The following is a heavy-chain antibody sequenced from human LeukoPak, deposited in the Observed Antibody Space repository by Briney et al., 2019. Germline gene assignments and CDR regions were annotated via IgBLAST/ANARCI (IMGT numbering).Heavy chain of an antibody. Sequence: SVKVSCKASGGTFSSYAISWVRQAPGQGLEWMGGIIPIFGTANYAQKFQGRVTITADESTSTAYMELSSLRSEDTAVYYCARASYSSGWKYYFDYWGQGTLVTVSS. CDR3: ARASYSSGWKYYFDY. CDR2: IIPIFGTA. V-gene: IGHV1-69*13. CDR1: GGTFSSYA. D-gene: IGHD6-19*01. J-gene: IGHJ4*02.